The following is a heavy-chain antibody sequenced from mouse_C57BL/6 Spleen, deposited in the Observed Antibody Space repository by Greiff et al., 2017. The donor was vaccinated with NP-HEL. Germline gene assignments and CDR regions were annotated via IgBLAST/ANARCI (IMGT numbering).Heavy chain of an antibody. D-gene: IGHD1-1*01. CDR2: IHPNSGST. J-gene: IGHJ1*03. V-gene: IGHV1-64*01. CDR1: GYTFTSYW. Sequence: QVQLQQPGAELVKPGASVKLSCTASGYTFTSYWMHWVKQRPGQGLEWIGMIHPNSGSTNYNEKFKSKATLTVDKSSSTAYMQLSSLTSEDSAVYYCARSPFMTTVVADWYFDVWGTGTTVTVSS. CDR3: ARSPFMTTVVADWYFDV.